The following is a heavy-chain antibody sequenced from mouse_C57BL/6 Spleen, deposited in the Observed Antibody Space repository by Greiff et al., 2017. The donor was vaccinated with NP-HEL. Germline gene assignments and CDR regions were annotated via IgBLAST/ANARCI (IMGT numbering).Heavy chain of an antibody. CDR2: IWTGGGT. V-gene: IGHV2-9-1*01. J-gene: IGHJ4*01. Sequence: VQGVESGPGLVAPSQSLSITCTVSGFSLTSYAISWVRQPPGKGLEWLGVIWTGGGTNYNSALKSRLSISKDNSKSQVFLKMNSLQTDDTARYYCARRGYGYDGLYYYAMDYWGQGTSVTVSS. CDR3: ARRGYGYDGLYYYAMDY. D-gene: IGHD2-2*01. CDR1: GFSLTSYA.